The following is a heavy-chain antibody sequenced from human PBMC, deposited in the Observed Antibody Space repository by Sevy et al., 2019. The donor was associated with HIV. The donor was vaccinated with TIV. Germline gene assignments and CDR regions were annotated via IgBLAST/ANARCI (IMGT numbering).Heavy chain of an antibody. V-gene: IGHV1-69*13. CDR3: ARSNPDGYNYSYYYGMDV. Sequence: ASVKVSCKASGDTFGNYAIAWVRQAPGQGLEWMGGIIPVFGSANSAQKFLDRVTITADVSTSTAYMELRSLRSEDTAVYYCARSNPDGYNYSYYYGMDVWGQGTTVTVSS. CDR1: GDTFGNYA. D-gene: IGHD1-1*01. CDR2: IIPVFGSA. J-gene: IGHJ6*02.